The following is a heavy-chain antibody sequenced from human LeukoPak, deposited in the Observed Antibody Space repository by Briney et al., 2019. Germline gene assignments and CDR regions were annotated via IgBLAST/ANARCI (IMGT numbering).Heavy chain of an antibody. V-gene: IGHV3-9*01. J-gene: IGHJ4*02. CDR1: GFTFDDYA. CDR2: ISWNSGSI. D-gene: IGHD6-19*01. CDR3: AKGRDPHSSGWYDY. Sequence: GRSLRLSCAASGFTFDDYAMHWVRQAPGKGLEWVSGISWNSGSIGYADSVKGRFTISRDNAKNSLYLQMNSLRAEDTALYYCAKGRDPHSSGWYDYWGQGTLVTVSS.